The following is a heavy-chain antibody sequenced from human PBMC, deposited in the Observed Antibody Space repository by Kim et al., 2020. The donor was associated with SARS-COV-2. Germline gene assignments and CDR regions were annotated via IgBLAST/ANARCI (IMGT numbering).Heavy chain of an antibody. Sequence: SETLSLTCAVYGGSVSDYYWSWIRQSPGKGLEWIGEINHSGSTYYNPSLKSRVTISVDTSKNQFSLRLSSVTASDTAVYFCASGGGQRHWFAPWGQGTL. J-gene: IGHJ5*02. D-gene: IGHD1-1*01. V-gene: IGHV4-34*01. CDR1: GGSVSDYY. CDR3: ASGGGQRHWFAP. CDR2: INHSGST.